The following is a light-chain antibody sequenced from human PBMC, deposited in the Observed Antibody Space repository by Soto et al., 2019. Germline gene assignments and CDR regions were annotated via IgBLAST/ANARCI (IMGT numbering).Light chain of an antibody. J-gene: IGLJ3*02. V-gene: IGLV2-14*01. CDR1: SSDVGAYDY. CDR2: EVT. Sequence: QSALTQPPSASGSPGQSVTLSCTGTSSDVGAYDYVCWYQQHPGKAPKLMIYEVTYRPSGVSDRFSGSKSGNTASLTITGLQAEDAGDYYCSSYTNTNTLVFGGGTKLTVL. CDR3: SSYTNTNTLV.